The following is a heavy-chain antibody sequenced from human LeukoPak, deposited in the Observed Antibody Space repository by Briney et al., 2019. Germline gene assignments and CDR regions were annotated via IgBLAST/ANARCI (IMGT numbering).Heavy chain of an antibody. Sequence: ASVKVSCKASGYTFTSYFMHWGRQTPGQGLEWMGIINPNGGSTSYAQNFQGRVTMTRDTSTSTVYMELSSLRFEDTAVYYCARDGAGENCYGSGSLDCLDIWGQGTMVTVSS. CDR3: ARDGAGENCYGSGSLDCLDI. CDR1: GYTFTSYF. D-gene: IGHD3-10*01. CDR2: INPNGGST. J-gene: IGHJ3*02. V-gene: IGHV1-46*01.